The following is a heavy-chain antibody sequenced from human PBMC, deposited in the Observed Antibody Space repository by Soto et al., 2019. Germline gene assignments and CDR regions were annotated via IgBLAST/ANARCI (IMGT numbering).Heavy chain of an antibody. J-gene: IGHJ4*02. CDR1: GFTFSSYG. D-gene: IGHD3-22*01. V-gene: IGHV3-33*01. Sequence: GGSLRLSCAASGFTFSSYGMHWVRQAPGKGLEWVAVIWYDGSNKYYADSVKGRFTISRDNSKNTLYLQMNSLRAEDTAVYYCAREALYYYDSSGYPPFPGYWGQGTLVTVSS. CDR2: IWYDGSNK. CDR3: AREALYYYDSSGYPPFPGY.